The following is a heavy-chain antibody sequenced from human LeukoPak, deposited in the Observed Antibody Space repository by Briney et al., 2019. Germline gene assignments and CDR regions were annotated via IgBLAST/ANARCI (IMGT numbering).Heavy chain of an antibody. D-gene: IGHD5-12*01. J-gene: IGHJ4*02. CDR2: IYSGDSP. CDR3: ATVGGYGSHFDY. V-gene: IGHV3-53*01. CDR1: GFTFSSYN. Sequence: GGSLRLSCAASGFTFSSYNMNWVRQAPGKGLECVSIIYSGDSPYYADSVKGRFTVSRDNSKNTLFLQMNSLRAEDTAVYYCATVGGYGSHFDYWGQGTLVTVFS.